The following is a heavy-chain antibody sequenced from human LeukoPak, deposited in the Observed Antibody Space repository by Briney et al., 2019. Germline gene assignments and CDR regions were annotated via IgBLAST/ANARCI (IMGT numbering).Heavy chain of an antibody. J-gene: IGHJ5*02. Sequence: SETLSLTCAVYGGSFSGYYWSWIRQPPGKGLEWVGEINHSGSTNYNPSLKSRVTISVDTSKYQFSLKLSSVTAADTAVYYCARGENDYGDYSWFDPWGQGTLVTVSS. CDR3: ARGENDYGDYSWFDP. D-gene: IGHD4-17*01. CDR2: INHSGST. CDR1: GGSFSGYY. V-gene: IGHV4-34*01.